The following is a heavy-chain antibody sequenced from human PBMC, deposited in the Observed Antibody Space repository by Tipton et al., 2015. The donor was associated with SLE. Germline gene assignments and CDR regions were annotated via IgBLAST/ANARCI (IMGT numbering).Heavy chain of an antibody. Sequence: SLRLSCAASGFTFSSYAMHWVRQAPGKGLEWVAVISNDGSNKDYADSVTGRVTFSRDNSKNTLYLQMNSLRTEDTALYYCARDAGIAAAGLYFAYWGQGTLVTVSS. CDR3: ARDAGIAAAGLYFAY. V-gene: IGHV3-30-3*01. CDR1: GFTFSSYA. J-gene: IGHJ4*02. D-gene: IGHD6-13*01. CDR2: ISNDGSNK.